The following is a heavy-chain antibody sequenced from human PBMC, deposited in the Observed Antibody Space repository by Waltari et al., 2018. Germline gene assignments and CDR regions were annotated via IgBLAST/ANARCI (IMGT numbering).Heavy chain of an antibody. CDR3: AREDGGDAFDI. CDR1: GFTFSNSW. Sequence: EVQLVESGGALVQPGGAQRRSCAASGFTFSNSWLSWVRQAQGKGLEWVANIKGNGGEEYYVDSVKGRFTISRDNAKNSLYLQMNSLRAEDTALYYCAREDGGDAFDIWGQGTMVTVSS. V-gene: IGHV3-7*01. CDR2: IKGNGGEE. J-gene: IGHJ3*02.